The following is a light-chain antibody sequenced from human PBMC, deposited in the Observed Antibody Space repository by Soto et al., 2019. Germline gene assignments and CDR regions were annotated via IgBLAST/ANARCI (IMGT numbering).Light chain of an antibody. CDR2: AAS. Sequence: DIQMTQSPSSLSASVGDRVTISCLASQNISSSLNWYQQTPGNAPNLLIYAASSLQSGVPSRFSGSRSGTDFTLTISSLQPVDFATYYCQQSYSSPLTFGGGTKVDIK. J-gene: IGKJ4*01. CDR1: QNISSS. V-gene: IGKV1-39*01. CDR3: QQSYSSPLT.